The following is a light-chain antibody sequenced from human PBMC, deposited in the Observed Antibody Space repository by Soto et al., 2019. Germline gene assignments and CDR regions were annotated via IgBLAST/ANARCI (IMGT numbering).Light chain of an antibody. CDR3: CSNAGSDPWV. CDR2: DVS. CDR1: SSDVGGYNY. Sequence: QSALTQPRSVSGSPGQSVTLSCTGTSSDVGGYNYVSWYQQHPGKAPKLMIYDVSKRPSGVPDRFSGSKSGNTASLTISGHQAEDEDDYYCCSNAGSDPWVFGTGTKLTVL. J-gene: IGLJ1*01. V-gene: IGLV2-11*01.